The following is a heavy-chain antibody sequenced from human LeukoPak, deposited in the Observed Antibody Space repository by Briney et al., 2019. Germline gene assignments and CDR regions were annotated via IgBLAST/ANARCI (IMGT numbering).Heavy chain of an antibody. V-gene: IGHV1-69*05. CDR1: GGTFSSYA. D-gene: IGHD3-16*02. J-gene: IGHJ4*02. CDR3: ARVPYDYVWGSYRLGPLWY. CDR2: IIPIFGTA. Sequence: GASVKVSCKASGGTFSSYAISRVRQAPGQGLEWMGRIIPIFGTANYAQKFQGRVTITTDESTSTAYMELSSLRSEDTAVYYCARVPYDYVWGSYRLGPLWYWGQGTLVTVSS.